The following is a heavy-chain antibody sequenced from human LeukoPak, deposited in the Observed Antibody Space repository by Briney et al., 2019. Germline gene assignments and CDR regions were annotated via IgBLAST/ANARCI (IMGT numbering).Heavy chain of an antibody. CDR2: INPSGGST. Sequence: ASVKVSCKASGYTFTSYYMHWVRQAPGQGLEWMGIINPSGGSTSYAQKFQGRVTMTRDTSTSTVYMELSSLRSDDTAVYYCAREARVEQWDYWGQGTLVTVSS. J-gene: IGHJ4*02. V-gene: IGHV1-46*01. CDR1: GYTFTSYY. D-gene: IGHD6-19*01. CDR3: AREARVEQWDY.